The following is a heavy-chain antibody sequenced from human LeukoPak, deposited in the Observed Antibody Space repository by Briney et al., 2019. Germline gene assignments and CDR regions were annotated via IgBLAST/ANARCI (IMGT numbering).Heavy chain of an antibody. CDR1: GGSISSRSYY. D-gene: IGHD2-8*01. Sequence: SETLSLTCTVSGGSISSRSYYWGWIRQPPGKGLEWIGSIYYSGSTYYNPSLKSRVTISVDTSENQFSLKLSSVTAADTAVYYCARGCTNGVCFDYWGQGTLVTVSS. CDR3: ARGCTNGVCFDY. J-gene: IGHJ4*02. CDR2: IYYSGST. V-gene: IGHV4-39*07.